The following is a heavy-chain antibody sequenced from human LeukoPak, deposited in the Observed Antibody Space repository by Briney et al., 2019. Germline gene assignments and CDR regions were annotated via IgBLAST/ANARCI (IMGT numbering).Heavy chain of an antibody. CDR2: VYYSGST. CDR1: GGSISSYY. V-gene: IGHV4-59*01. Sequence: KASETLSLTCTVSGGSISSYYWSWIRQPPGKGLEWIGYVYYSGSTNYNSSLKSRVTISVDTSKDQFSLRLSSVTAADTAVYYCARETNNYAFDIWGQGTMVTVSS. J-gene: IGHJ3*02. CDR3: ARETNNYAFDI. D-gene: IGHD2-8*01.